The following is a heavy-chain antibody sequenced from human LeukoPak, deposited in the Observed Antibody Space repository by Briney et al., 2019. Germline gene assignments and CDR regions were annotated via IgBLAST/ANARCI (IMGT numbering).Heavy chain of an antibody. V-gene: IGHV4-4*07. CDR1: GGSISSYY. D-gene: IGHD6-19*01. CDR2: IYTSGST. CDR3: ARDHGYSSGRYSGPPDY. Sequence: SETLSLTCAVSGGSISSYYWSWIRQPAGKGLEWIGRIYTSGSTNYNPSLKSRVTMSVDTSKNQFSLKLSSVTAADTAVYYCARDHGYSSGRYSGPPDYWAREPWSPSPQ. J-gene: IGHJ4*02.